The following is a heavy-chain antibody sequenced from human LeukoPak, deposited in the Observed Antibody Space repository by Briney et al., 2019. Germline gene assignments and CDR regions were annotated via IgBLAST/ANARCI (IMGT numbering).Heavy chain of an antibody. CDR2: INHSGST. Sequence: SETLSLTCAVYGGSFSGYYWSWIRQPPGKGLEWIGEINHSGSTNYNPSLKSRVTISVDTSKNQFSLKLSSVTAADTAVYYCARGRGGLSVFRNWGQGTLVTVSS. V-gene: IGHV4-34*01. D-gene: IGHD1-26*01. J-gene: IGHJ4*02. CDR1: GGSFSGYY. CDR3: ARGRGGLSVFRN.